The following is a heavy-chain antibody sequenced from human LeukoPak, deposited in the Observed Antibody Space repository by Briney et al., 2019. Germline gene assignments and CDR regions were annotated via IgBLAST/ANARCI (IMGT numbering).Heavy chain of an antibody. V-gene: IGHV4-39*01. CDR1: GGSIRSSYYY. D-gene: IGHD5-24*01. CDR3: ARTLKDGYSTIPH. Sequence: SETLSLTCTVSGGSIRSSYYYWGWIRQPPGKGLEWIGSIYDSGSTYYNPSLKSRVTISVDTSKNQFSLKLSSVTAADTAVYYCARTLKDGYSTIPHWGQGTLVTVAS. CDR2: IYDSGST. J-gene: IGHJ4*02.